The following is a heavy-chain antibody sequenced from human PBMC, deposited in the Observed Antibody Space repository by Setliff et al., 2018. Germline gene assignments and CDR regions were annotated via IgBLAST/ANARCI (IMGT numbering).Heavy chain of an antibody. J-gene: IGHJ4*02. V-gene: IGHV1-18*01. CDR2: VTVYNGNT. CDR1: GYTFSNYG. D-gene: IGHD3-10*01. Sequence: ASVKVSCKASGYTFSNYGVTWVRQAPGQGLEWMGWVTVYNGNTKYAQNLQGRLTLTTDISTSTAYMELGSLTTDDTAVYNCARVESMVRGKNILRHFDYWGQGIQVTAPQ. CDR3: ARVESMVRGKNILRHFDY.